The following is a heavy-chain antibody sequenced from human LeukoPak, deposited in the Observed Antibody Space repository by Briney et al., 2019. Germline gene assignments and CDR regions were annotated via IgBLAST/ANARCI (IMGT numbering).Heavy chain of an antibody. CDR2: INAGNGNT. Sequence: GASVKVSCKASGYAFTSYAMHWVRQAPGQRLEWMGWINAGNGNTKYSQKFQGRVTITRDTSASTAYMELSSLRSEDTAVYYCAREVILRSYYYYYGMDVWGQGTTVTVSS. J-gene: IGHJ6*02. CDR3: AREVILRSYYYYYGMDV. V-gene: IGHV1-3*01. CDR1: GYAFTSYA. D-gene: IGHD2/OR15-2a*01.